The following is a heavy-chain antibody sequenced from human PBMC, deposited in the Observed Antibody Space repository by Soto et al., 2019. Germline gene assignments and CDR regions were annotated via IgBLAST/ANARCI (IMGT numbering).Heavy chain of an antibody. Sequence: EVQLVESGGGLIQPGGSLRLSCAASGFTVSSNYMSWVRQAPGKGLEWVSVIYSGGSTYYADSVKGRFTISRDNSKNTLYLQMNSPRAEDTAVYYCARDGSGGAGTPYYGMDVWGQGTTVTVSS. D-gene: IGHD1-7*01. V-gene: IGHV3-53*01. CDR3: ARDGSGGAGTPYYGMDV. CDR2: IYSGGST. J-gene: IGHJ6*02. CDR1: GFTVSSNY.